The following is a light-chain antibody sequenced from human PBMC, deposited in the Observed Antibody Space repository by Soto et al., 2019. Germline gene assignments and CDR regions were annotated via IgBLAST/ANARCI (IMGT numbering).Light chain of an antibody. V-gene: IGKV1-39*01. Sequence: DIPLTQSPSSLCASVGDRVTITCRASQTISNYLNWYQMKPGKAPKLLIYGASSLQNGVPTRFSGSGSGTDFALTIRNLEPEDVASYFCQQSYTSPTFGPGTKVDL. CDR2: GAS. CDR3: QQSYTSPT. J-gene: IGKJ3*01. CDR1: QTISNY.